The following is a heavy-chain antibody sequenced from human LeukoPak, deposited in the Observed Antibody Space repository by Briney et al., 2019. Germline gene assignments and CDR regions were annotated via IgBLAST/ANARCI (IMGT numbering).Heavy chain of an antibody. CDR1: GFTFSSYS. Sequence: GGSLRLSCAASGFTFSSYSMNWIRQAPGKGLEWVSSISSSTSYIYYADSVKGRFTISKDNAKNSLYLQMNSLRAEDTAVYYCARAGGSTVSHSDYWGQGTLVTASS. CDR3: ARAGGSTVSHSDY. J-gene: IGHJ4*02. V-gene: IGHV3-21*01. D-gene: IGHD4-17*01. CDR2: ISSSTSYI.